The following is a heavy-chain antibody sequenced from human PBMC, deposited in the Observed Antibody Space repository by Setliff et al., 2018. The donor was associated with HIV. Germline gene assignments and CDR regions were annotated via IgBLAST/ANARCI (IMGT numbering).Heavy chain of an antibody. J-gene: IGHJ4*02. Sequence: GASVKVSCKASGYTFTSYAMHWVRQAPGQRLEWMGWINAGNGDTKYSQKFQGRVTATTDTSASTAYMELSSLRSEDTAVYYCARDLPTPNWGFDYWGQGTLVTVS. D-gene: IGHD7-27*01. CDR1: GYTFTSYA. CDR2: INAGNGDT. CDR3: ARDLPTPNWGFDY. V-gene: IGHV1-3*01.